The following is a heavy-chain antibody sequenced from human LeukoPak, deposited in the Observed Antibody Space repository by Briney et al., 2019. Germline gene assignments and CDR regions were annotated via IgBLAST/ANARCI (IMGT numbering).Heavy chain of an antibody. Sequence: GRSLRLSCAASGFTFSSYGMHWVRQAPGKGLEWVAVISYDGGNKYYADSVKGRFTISRDNSKNTLYLQMNSLRAEDTAVYYCAKVRGFLWDSSGYLTPTDYWGQGTLVTVSS. CDR2: ISYDGGNK. V-gene: IGHV3-30*18. J-gene: IGHJ4*02. CDR1: GFTFSSYG. D-gene: IGHD3-22*01. CDR3: AKVRGFLWDSSGYLTPTDY.